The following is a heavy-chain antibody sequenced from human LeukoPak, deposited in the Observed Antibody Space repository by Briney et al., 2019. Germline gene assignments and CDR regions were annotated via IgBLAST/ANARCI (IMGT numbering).Heavy chain of an antibody. V-gene: IGHV3-48*01. D-gene: IGHD2/OR15-2a*01. CDR2: ISSSSSTI. CDR3: ARARNNYYYYMDV. CDR1: GFTFSSYS. Sequence: GGSLRLSCAASGFTFSSYSMNWVRQAPGKGRGWVSYISSSSSTIYYADSVKGRFTISRDNSKNTLYLQMNSLRAEDTAVYYCARARNNYYYYMDVWGKGTTVTVSS. J-gene: IGHJ6*03.